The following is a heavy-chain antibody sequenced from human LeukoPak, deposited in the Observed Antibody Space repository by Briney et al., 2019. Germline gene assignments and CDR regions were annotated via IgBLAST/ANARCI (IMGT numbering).Heavy chain of an antibody. CDR1: GGTFSSYA. J-gene: IGHJ4*02. V-gene: IGHV1-69*04. CDR3: ARGATKEAHDY. CDR2: IIPILGIA. Sequence: ASVKVSCKASGGTFSSYAISWVRQAPGQGLEWMGRIIPILGIANYAQKFQGRVTMTTDTSTSTAYMELRSLRSDDTAVYYCARGATKEAHDYWGQGTLVTVSS.